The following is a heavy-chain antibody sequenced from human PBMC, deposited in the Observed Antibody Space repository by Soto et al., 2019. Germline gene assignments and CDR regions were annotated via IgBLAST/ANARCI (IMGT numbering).Heavy chain of an antibody. CDR2: ISHDGNNK. CDR1: VFTFSDYG. CDR3: AKRGYVWGTYRHDLYYFDC. Sequence: GGSLRLSCAASVFTFSDYGMHWVRQAPGKGLEWVAVISHDGNNKHYGDSVKGRFTISRDNSKNTVYLQMNSLRAEDTAVYSCAKRGYVWGTYRHDLYYFDCWGQGALVTVSS. D-gene: IGHD3-16*02. V-gene: IGHV3-30*18. J-gene: IGHJ4*02.